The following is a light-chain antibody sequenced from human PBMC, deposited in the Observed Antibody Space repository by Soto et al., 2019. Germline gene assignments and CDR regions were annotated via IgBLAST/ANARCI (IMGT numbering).Light chain of an antibody. CDR3: QQYGSSHT. CDR2: GAS. V-gene: IGKV3-20*01. J-gene: IGKJ2*01. CDR1: QSVSSSY. Sequence: EIVLTQSPGTLSLSPGARATLSCRASQSVSSSYLAGYQQKPGQAPRLLIYGASSRATGIPDRFSGSGSGTDFTLTISRLEPEDFAVYYCQQYGSSHTFGQGTKLEIK.